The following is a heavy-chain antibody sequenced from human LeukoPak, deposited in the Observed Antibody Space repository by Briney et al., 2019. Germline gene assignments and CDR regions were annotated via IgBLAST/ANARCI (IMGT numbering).Heavy chain of an antibody. D-gene: IGHD5-18*01. J-gene: IGHJ4*02. CDR3: ARGTRGLESGYSHVDY. Sequence: ASVKVSCKASGYIFTGSYIHWVRQAPGQGLEWLGWINPDSGDTNYAQKFQGWVTMTRDTSISTVYVELSRLRSDDTAVYYCARGTRGLESGYSHVDYWGQGTLVTVSP. CDR1: GYIFTGSY. CDR2: INPDSGDT. V-gene: IGHV1-2*04.